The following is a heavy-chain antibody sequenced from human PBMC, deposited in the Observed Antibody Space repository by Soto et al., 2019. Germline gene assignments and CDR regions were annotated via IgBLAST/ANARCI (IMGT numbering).Heavy chain of an antibody. CDR3: AKVTMATISSGGDTT. J-gene: IGHJ3*01. D-gene: IGHD5-12*01. CDR1: GFTFSSYA. Sequence: EVQLLESGGGLVQPGGSLRLSCAASGFTFSSYAMSWVRQAPGKGLEWVSAISGSGGSTYYANSVKGRFTISRDNSTNTLDLQMSSQRAEDTAVYYCAKVTMATISSGGDTTWGQGTMVTVSS. CDR2: ISGSGGST. V-gene: IGHV3-23*01.